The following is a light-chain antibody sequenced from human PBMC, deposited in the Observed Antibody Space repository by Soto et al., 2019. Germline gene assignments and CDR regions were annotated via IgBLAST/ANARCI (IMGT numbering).Light chain of an antibody. CDR2: GAS. CDR3: KQYNNWPPT. Sequence: EIVMTQSPATLSVSPGERATLSCRASQSVSSNLAWYQQKPGLAPRLLIYGASIRAIDIPARFSGSGSGTEFTLTISRLQSEDFAVYYCKQYNNWPPTYGQGTKVEIK. V-gene: IGKV3-15*01. CDR1: QSVSSN. J-gene: IGKJ1*01.